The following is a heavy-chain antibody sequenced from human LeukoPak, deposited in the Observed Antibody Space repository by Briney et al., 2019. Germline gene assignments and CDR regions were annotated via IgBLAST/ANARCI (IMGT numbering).Heavy chain of an antibody. J-gene: IGHJ5*02. D-gene: IGHD5-12*01. V-gene: IGHV4-59*01. Sequence: PSETLSLTCTVSGGSISSYYWSWIRQPPGKGLEWIGYIYYSGSSNYNPSLKSRVTISVDTSKNQFSLKLSSVTAADTAVYYCARGWINWFDPWGQGTLVTVS. CDR3: ARGWINWFDP. CDR2: IYYSGSS. CDR1: GGSISSYY.